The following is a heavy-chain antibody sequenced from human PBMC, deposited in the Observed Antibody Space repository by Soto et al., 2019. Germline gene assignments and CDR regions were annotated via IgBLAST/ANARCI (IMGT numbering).Heavy chain of an antibody. CDR1: GFSFSSFA. Sequence: EVQLLESGGGLVQPGGSLRLSCRASGFSFSSFAMTWVRQAPGKGLEWVSSIGGSGIITYYTDSVKGRFTISRDNSGNTLFLHMISLRADETAVYYCAKDPNGAYVGAFDSWGQGTLVTVSS. CDR3: AKDPNGAYVGAFDS. CDR2: IGGSGIIT. J-gene: IGHJ4*02. V-gene: IGHV3-23*01. D-gene: IGHD4-17*01.